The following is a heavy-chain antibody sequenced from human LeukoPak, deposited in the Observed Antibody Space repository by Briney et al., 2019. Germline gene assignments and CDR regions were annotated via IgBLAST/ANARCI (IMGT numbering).Heavy chain of an antibody. Sequence: SETLSLTCTVSGGSISSYYWSWIRQPAGKGLEWIGRIYTSGSTNYNPSLKSRVTMSVDTSKNQFSLKLSSVTAADTAVYYCAREGDDILTGYPARNFDYWGQGILVTVSS. J-gene: IGHJ4*02. V-gene: IGHV4-4*07. CDR1: GGSISSYY. CDR3: AREGDDILTGYPARNFDY. D-gene: IGHD3-9*01. CDR2: IYTSGST.